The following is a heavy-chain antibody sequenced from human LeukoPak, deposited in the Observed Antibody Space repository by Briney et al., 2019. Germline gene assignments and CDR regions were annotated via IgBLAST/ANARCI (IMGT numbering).Heavy chain of an antibody. CDR2: IRPSADGA. CDR3: AKGVVLDP. CDR1: GFNFDRYA. V-gene: IGHV3-23*01. Sequence: GGSLRLSCAASGFNFDRYAMTWVRQPPGKGLEWVSAIRPSADGAYYSDSVKDRFTISRDNFKNTVYLQMNSLRAEDTAVYYCAKGVVLDPWGQGTPVTVSS. D-gene: IGHD3-3*01. J-gene: IGHJ5*02.